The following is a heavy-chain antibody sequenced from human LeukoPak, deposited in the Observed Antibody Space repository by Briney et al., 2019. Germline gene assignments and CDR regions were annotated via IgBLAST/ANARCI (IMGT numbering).Heavy chain of an antibody. D-gene: IGHD3-16*01. V-gene: IGHV5-10-1*01. CDR2: IDPSDSYT. CDR3: ARLPKVYEYVWGSAGEEDY. J-gene: IGHJ4*02. Sequence: GESLKISCKGSGYSFTSYWITWVRHIPRKGLAWMGRIDPSDSYTNYSPSFQGHVTLSPDKSISTAYPQCSSLKPSDTGMYYCARLPKVYEYVWGSAGEEDYWGQGTLVTVSS. CDR1: GYSFTSYW.